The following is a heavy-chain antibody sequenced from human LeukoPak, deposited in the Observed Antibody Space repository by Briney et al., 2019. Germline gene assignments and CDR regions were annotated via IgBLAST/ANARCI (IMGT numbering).Heavy chain of an antibody. V-gene: IGHV3-23*01. CDR1: GFTFSSYA. CDR2: ISGSGGST. Sequence: PGGSLRLSCAASGFTFSSYAMSWVRQAPGKGLEWVSAISGSGGSTYYADSVKGRFTISRDDSKNTLYLQMNSLRAEDTAVYYCAKARYFDWLRTNNWFDPWGQGTLVTVSS. CDR3: AKARYFDWLRTNNWFDP. D-gene: IGHD3-9*01. J-gene: IGHJ5*02.